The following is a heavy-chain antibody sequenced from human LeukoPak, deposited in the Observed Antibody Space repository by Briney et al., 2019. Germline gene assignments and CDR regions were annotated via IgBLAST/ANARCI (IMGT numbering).Heavy chain of an antibody. CDR2: INPNSGGT. V-gene: IGHV1-2*02. D-gene: IGHD1-26*01. Sequence: ASVKVSCKASGYTFTAYYMHWVRQAPGQGLEWMGWINPNSGGTKYAQKSQGRVTMTRDTSISTAYMELISLRSDDTALYYCAREGGTYRNFDFWGQGTLVTVSS. J-gene: IGHJ4*02. CDR1: GYTFTAYY. CDR3: AREGGTYRNFDF.